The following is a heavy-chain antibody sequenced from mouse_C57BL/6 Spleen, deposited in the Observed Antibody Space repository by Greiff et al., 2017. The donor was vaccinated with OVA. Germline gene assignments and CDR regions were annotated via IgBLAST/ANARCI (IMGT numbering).Heavy chain of an antibody. CDR2: IHPNSGST. Sequence: QVQLQQPGAELVKPGASVKLSCKASGYTFTSYWMHWVKQRPGQGLEWIGMIHPNSGSTNYNEKFKGKATLTVDKSSSTAYMQLSSLTSEDSAVYYCAILLLPFPFDYWGQGTTLTVSS. J-gene: IGHJ2*01. V-gene: IGHV1-64*01. CDR1: GYTFTSYW. D-gene: IGHD1-1*01. CDR3: AILLLPFPFDY.